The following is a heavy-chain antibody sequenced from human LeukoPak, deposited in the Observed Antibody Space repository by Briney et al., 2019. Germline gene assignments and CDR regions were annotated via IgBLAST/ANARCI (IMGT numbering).Heavy chain of an antibody. CDR2: INHSGST. CDR3: ARGSYGITIFGVVTKSRGFDP. D-gene: IGHD3-3*01. Sequence: PSETLSLTCAVYGGSFSGYYWSWIRQPPGKGLEWIGEINHSGSTNYNPPLKSRVTISVDTSKTQFSLKLSSVTAADTAVYYCARGSYGITIFGVVTKSRGFDPWGQGTLVTVSS. V-gene: IGHV4-34*01. J-gene: IGHJ5*02. CDR1: GGSFSGYY.